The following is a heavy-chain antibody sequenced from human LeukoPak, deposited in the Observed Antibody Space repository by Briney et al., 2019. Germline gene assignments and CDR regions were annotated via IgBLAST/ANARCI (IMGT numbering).Heavy chain of an antibody. Sequence: PGGSLRLSCAASGFTFSSYAMSWVRQALGKGLEWVSTVSGGGVTTYYADSAKGRFTISRDNSKNTLYLQMNSLTAEDTAVYYCPKQSYASGWNPFDYWGQGILVTVSS. V-gene: IGHV3-23*01. CDR1: GFTFSSYA. J-gene: IGHJ4*02. CDR3: PKQSYASGWNPFDY. CDR2: VSGGGVTT. D-gene: IGHD6-19*01.